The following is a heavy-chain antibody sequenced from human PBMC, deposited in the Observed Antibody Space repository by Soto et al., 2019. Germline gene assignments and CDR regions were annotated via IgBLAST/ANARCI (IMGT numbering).Heavy chain of an antibody. V-gene: IGHV4-31*03. CDR1: GGSISSGGYY. Sequence: QVQLQESGPGLVKPSQTLSLTCTVSGGSISSGGYYWSWIRQHPGKGLEWIGYIYYSGSTFYNPSLKSRVTISVDTSKNQFSLKLSSVTAADTAVYYCARGGIAAAAPPAYWGQGTLVTVSS. J-gene: IGHJ4*02. D-gene: IGHD6-13*01. CDR2: IYYSGST. CDR3: ARGGIAAAAPPAY.